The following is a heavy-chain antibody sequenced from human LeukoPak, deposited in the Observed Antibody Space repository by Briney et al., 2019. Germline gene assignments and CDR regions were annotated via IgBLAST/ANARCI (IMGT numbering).Heavy chain of an antibody. CDR1: GGSISNYY. D-gene: IGHD3-10*01. Sequence: SDTLSLTCTVSGGSISNYYWSWIRPAAAKELEWIGRIYPSGSTNYNPSLTSRVTLSLDKSMKQFSLTLTSLTAPRTDVYLCGRGGTYGSGRNQHTSRVYWGQGTLITVSS. CDR2: IYPSGST. J-gene: IGHJ4*02. CDR3: GRGGTYGSGRNQHTSRVY. V-gene: IGHV4-4*07.